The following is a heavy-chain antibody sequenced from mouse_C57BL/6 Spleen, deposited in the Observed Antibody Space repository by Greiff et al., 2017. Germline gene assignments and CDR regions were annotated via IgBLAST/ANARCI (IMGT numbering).Heavy chain of an antibody. V-gene: IGHV1-47*01. J-gene: IGHJ1*03. Sequence: QVQLQQSGAELVKPGASVKMSCKASGYTFTTYPIEWMKQNHGKSLEWIGNFHPYNDDTKYNEKFKGKATLTVEKSSSTVYLELSRLTSDDSAVYDGARGTTLVKDWYFDVWGTGTTVTVSA. D-gene: IGHD1-1*01. CDR1: GYTFTTYP. CDR3: ARGTTLVKDWYFDV. CDR2: FHPYNDDT.